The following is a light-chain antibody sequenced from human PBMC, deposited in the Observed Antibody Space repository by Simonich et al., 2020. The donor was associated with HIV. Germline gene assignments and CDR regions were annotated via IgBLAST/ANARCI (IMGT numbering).Light chain of an antibody. CDR3: SSYSSSSTWVV. CDR2: DVS. V-gene: IGLV2-14*01. Sequence: QSALTQPASVSGSPGQSITISCTGTSRYVGGYNYVSWYQQHPGKAPKFIIYDVSERPSGVSNRFSGSKSGSTASLTISGLQAEDEADYYCSSYSSSSTWVVFGGGTKLTVL. CDR1: SRYVGGYNY. J-gene: IGLJ2*01.